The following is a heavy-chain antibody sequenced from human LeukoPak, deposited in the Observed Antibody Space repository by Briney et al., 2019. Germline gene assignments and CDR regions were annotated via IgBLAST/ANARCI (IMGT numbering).Heavy chain of an antibody. D-gene: IGHD3-22*01. V-gene: IGHV3-48*03. CDR2: ISGAGSTI. CDR1: GFTFGSYE. J-gene: IGHJ5*02. Sequence: GGSLRLSCAASGFTFGSYEMNWVRQAPGKGLEWVSYISGAGSTIYYADSVKGRFTISRDNAKNSLYLQMNSLRAEDTAVYYCASNDYYDSSGYYYNWFDPWGQGTLVTVSS. CDR3: ASNDYYDSSGYYYNWFDP.